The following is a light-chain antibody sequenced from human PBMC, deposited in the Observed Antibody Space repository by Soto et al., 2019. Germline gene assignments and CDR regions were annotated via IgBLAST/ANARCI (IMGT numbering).Light chain of an antibody. CDR3: SSYRSRSPIVV. CDR2: DVS. J-gene: IGLJ2*01. CDR1: ISDVGGYNY. Sequence: QSALTQPASVSGSPGQSVTISCTGTISDVGGYNYVSWYQQHPDKAPILMIYDVSNRPSGVSHRFSGCKSGSTASLTISGLPPEDEDDDYCSSYRSRSPIVVFGGGTKLTVL. V-gene: IGLV2-14*01.